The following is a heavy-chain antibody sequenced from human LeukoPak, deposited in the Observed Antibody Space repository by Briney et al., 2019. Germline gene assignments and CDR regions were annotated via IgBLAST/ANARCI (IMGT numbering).Heavy chain of an antibody. J-gene: IGHJ5*02. CDR2: ISSSSSYI. Sequence: GGSLRLSCAASGFTFSSYSMSWVRQAPGKGLVWVSSISSSSSYIYYADSVKGRFTISRDNAKKSLFLQMNSLRAEDTAVYYCARGADGVSSNSRGWFDPWGQGTLVTVSS. CDR3: ARGADGVSSNSRGWFDP. D-gene: IGHD2-15*01. CDR1: GFTFSSYS. V-gene: IGHV3-21*01.